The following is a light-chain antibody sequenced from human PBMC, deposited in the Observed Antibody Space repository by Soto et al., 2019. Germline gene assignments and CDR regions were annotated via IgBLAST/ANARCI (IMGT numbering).Light chain of an antibody. J-gene: IGKJ1*01. V-gene: IGKV1-5*03. CDR3: QQYDTYPRT. Sequence: DIQMTQSPSTLSASVGDRVNITCRASQSFITGLAWYQQKPGKAPKLLIYKASSLQSGVPSRFSGSGSGSEFTLTISSLQPDDFATYYCQQYDTYPRTFGQGTTVEIK. CDR1: QSFITG. CDR2: KAS.